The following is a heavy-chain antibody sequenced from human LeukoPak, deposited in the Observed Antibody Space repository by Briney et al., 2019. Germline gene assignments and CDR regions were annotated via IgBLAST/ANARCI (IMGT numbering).Heavy chain of an antibody. CDR1: GFSLSSYGVG. CDR2: IYWDDDE. CDR3: SHKNINSGYHRGFDS. D-gene: IGHD5-12*01. V-gene: IGHV2-5*02. Sequence: ESGPTLVKPTQTLTLTCTFSGFSLSSYGVGVGWIRQPPGKALEWLAIIYWDDDERYSPSLRNRLTITKDTSKNQVVLKMTNMDPVDTATYYCSHKNINSGYHRGFDSWGQGTLVTVSS. J-gene: IGHJ4*02.